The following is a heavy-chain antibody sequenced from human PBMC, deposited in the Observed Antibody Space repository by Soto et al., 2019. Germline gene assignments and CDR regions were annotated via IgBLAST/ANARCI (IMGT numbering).Heavy chain of an antibody. Sequence: GGALKISRKGSGDSVTSSLNNWVRQMPGKGLEWMGRIDPSDSYTNYSPSFQGHVAISADKSISTAYLQWSSLKASVTAMYYCARRHSSSSAFDPWGQGTLVTVSS. D-gene: IGHD6-13*01. CDR1: GDSVTSSL. V-gene: IGHV5-10-1*01. CDR2: IDPSDSYT. J-gene: IGHJ5*02. CDR3: ARRHSSSSAFDP.